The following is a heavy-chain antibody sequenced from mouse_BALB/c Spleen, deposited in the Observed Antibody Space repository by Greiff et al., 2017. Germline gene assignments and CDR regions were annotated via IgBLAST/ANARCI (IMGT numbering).Heavy chain of an antibody. D-gene: IGHD2-3*01. CDR3: ARIYDGYPLFDY. V-gene: IGHV5-6*01. CDR1: GFTFSSYG. CDR2: ISSGGSYT. Sequence: EVQRVESGGDLVKPGGSLKLSCAASGFTFSSYGMSWVRQTPDKRLEWVATISSGGSYTYYPDSVKGRFTISRDNAKNTLYLQMSSLKSEDTAMYYCARIYDGYPLFDYWGQGTTLTVSS. J-gene: IGHJ2*01.